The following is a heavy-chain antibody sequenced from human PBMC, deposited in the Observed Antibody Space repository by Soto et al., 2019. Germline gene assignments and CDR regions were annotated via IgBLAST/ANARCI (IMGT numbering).Heavy chain of an antibody. J-gene: IGHJ4*02. CDR2: IIPIFGTA. CDR1: GGTFSSYA. Sequence: ASVKVSCKASGGTFSSYAISWVRQAPGQGLEWMGGIIPIFGTANYAQKFQGRVTITADESTSTAYMELSSLRSEDTAVYYCARDGGIAAAGTVDYFDYWGQGTLVTVSS. CDR3: ARDGGIAAAGTVDYFDY. D-gene: IGHD6-13*01. V-gene: IGHV1-69*13.